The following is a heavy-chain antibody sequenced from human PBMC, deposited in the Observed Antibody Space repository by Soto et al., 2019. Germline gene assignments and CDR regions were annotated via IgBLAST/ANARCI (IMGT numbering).Heavy chain of an antibody. V-gene: IGHV3-48*01. J-gene: IGHJ6*02. CDR3: ARDDPQPYYYYGMAV. Sequence: TGGSLRLSCAASGFTFSSYSMNWVRQAPGKGLEWVSYISSSSSTIYYAESVKGQFTISRDNAKNSLYLQMNSLRAENTVLYYCARDDPQPYYYYGMAVWGQGTTVTVSS. CDR2: ISSSSSTI. CDR1: GFTFSSYS.